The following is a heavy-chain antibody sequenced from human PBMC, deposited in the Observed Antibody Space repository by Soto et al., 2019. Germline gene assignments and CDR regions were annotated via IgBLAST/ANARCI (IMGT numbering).Heavy chain of an antibody. CDR2: IYYSGST. CDR3: ARSRKVVTAIQTAFDY. CDR1: GGSISSYY. J-gene: IGHJ4*02. Sequence: SETLSLTCTVSGGSISSYYWSWIRQPPGKGLEWIGYIYYSGSTNYNPSLKSRVTISVDTSKNQFSLKLSSVTAADTAVYYCARSRKVVTAIQTAFDYWGQGTLVTVSS. D-gene: IGHD2-21*02. V-gene: IGHV4-59*12.